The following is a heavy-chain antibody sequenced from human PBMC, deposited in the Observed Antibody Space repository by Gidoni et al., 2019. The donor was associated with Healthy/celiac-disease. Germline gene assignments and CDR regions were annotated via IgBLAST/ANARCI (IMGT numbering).Heavy chain of an antibody. CDR2: ISWNSGSI. CDR1: GFTFDDYA. D-gene: IGHD4-17*01. Sequence: EVQLVESGGGLVQPGRSLRLSCAASGFTFDDYAMHWVRQAPGKGLEWVSGISWNSGSIGYADSVKGRFTISRDNAKNSLYLQMNSLRAEDTALYYCAKDHSHGEPYWYFDLWGRGTLVTVSS. J-gene: IGHJ2*01. CDR3: AKDHSHGEPYWYFDL. V-gene: IGHV3-9*01.